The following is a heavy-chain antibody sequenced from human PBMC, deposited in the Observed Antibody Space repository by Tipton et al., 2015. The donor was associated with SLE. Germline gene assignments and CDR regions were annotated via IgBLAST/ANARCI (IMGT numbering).Heavy chain of an antibody. D-gene: IGHD5-18*01. Sequence: TLSLTCTVSGGSISSYYWSWIRQPAGKGLEWIGSIYYSGSTYYNPSLKSRVTISVDTSKNQFSLKLSSVTAADTAVYYCASTVDTAMAQHWGQGTLVTVSS. V-gene: IGHV4-59*05. CDR3: ASTVDTAMAQH. J-gene: IGHJ1*01. CDR1: GGSISSYY. CDR2: IYYSGST.